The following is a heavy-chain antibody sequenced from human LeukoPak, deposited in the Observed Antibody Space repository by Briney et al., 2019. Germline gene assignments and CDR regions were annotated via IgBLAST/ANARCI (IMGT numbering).Heavy chain of an antibody. D-gene: IGHD3-16*01. V-gene: IGHV4-30-4*01. CDR2: IYYSGST. J-gene: IGHJ6*03. Sequence: PSQTLSLTCTVSGGSISSGDYYWSWIRQPPGKGLEWIGYIYYSGSTYYNPSLKSRVTISVDTSKNQFSLKLSSVTAADTAVYYCARGYIGGTYYHYYYMDVWGKGTTVTVSS. CDR1: GGSISSGDYY. CDR3: ARGYIGGTYYHYYYMDV.